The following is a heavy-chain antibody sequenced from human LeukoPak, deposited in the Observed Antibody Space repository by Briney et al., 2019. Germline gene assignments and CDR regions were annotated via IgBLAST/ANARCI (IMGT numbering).Heavy chain of an antibody. J-gene: IGHJ5*02. V-gene: IGHV4-4*07. Sequence: SETLSLTCTVSGGSISSYYWSWIRQPAGKGLEWTGRIYTSGGTNYNPSLKSRVTMSVDTSKNQFSLKLSSVTAADTAVYYCARDGSGWVPYNWFDPWGQGTPVTVSS. CDR2: IYTSGGT. D-gene: IGHD6-19*01. CDR1: GGSISSYY. CDR3: ARDGSGWVPYNWFDP.